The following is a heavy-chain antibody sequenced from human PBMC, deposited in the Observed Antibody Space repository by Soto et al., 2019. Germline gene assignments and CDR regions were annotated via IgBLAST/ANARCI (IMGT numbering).Heavy chain of an antibody. CDR3: ARGGRSSDNGMDV. CDR1: GFSFSTYS. CDR2: ISSRSYTI. Sequence: EVQLVESGGGLVQPGGSLRLSCAASGFSFSTYSMNWVRQAPGKGLEWVSYISSRSYTIYYIDSVKGRFTISRDNAKSSLYLQMNSLRDEDTAVYYCARGGRSSDNGMDVWGQGTTVTVSS. V-gene: IGHV3-48*02. J-gene: IGHJ6*02. D-gene: IGHD3-16*01.